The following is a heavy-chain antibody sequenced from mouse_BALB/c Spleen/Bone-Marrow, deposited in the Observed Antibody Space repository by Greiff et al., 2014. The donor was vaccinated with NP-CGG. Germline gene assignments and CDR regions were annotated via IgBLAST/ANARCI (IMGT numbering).Heavy chain of an antibody. CDR3: ARHGFYYAMDY. Sequence: DVHLVESGGGLVQPGESLKLSCESNEYELPSHDMSWVRKTPEKRLELVAAINSDGGITNYPDTMERRFTISRDNTKKTLYLQMSSLRSEDTALYYCARHGFYYAMDYWGQGTSVTVSS. CDR2: INSDGGIT. V-gene: IGHV5-2*01. J-gene: IGHJ4*01. CDR1: EYELPSHD.